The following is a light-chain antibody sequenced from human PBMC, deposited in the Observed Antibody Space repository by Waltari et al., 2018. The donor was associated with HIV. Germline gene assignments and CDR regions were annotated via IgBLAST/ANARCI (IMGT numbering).Light chain of an antibody. V-gene: IGKV3-15*01. CDR3: QQYANWPPIT. Sequence: VLTQSPATLSLSPGDTATVSCRASQSVSDQLAWDEPSHGQAPTLLIYGSSTRANGCPARFSGSGYGTNFTLTIGSLQSEDFAVYYCQQYANWPPITVGKGTRLEIK. CDR2: GSS. J-gene: IGKJ5*01. CDR1: QSVSDQ.